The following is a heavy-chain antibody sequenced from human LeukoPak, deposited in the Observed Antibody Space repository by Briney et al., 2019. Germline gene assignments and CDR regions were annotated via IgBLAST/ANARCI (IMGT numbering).Heavy chain of an antibody. J-gene: IGHJ4*02. CDR1: GGSISSYY. D-gene: IGHD6-13*01. V-gene: IGHV4-59*01. CDR2: IYYSGST. CDR3: ARVTGYMTEDYFDY. Sequence: SETLSLTCTVSGGSISSYYWSWIRQPSGKGLEWIGYIYYSGSTNYNPSLKSRVTISVDTSKNQFSLRLSSVTVADTAVYYCARVTGYMTEDYFDYWGQGTLITVSS.